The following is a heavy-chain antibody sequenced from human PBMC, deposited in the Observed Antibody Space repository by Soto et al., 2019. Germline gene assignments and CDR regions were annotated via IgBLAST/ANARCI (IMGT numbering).Heavy chain of an antibody. D-gene: IGHD1-7*01. CDR3: AKAAGELRKNAFDI. J-gene: IGHJ3*02. CDR2: ISWNSGSI. V-gene: IGHV3-9*01. Sequence: EVQLVESGGGLVQPGRSLRLSCAASGFTFDDYAMHWVRQAPGKGLEWVSGISWNSGSIGYADSVKGRFTISRDNAKNSLYLQMNSLRAEDTALYYCAKAAGELRKNAFDIWGQGTMVTVSS. CDR1: GFTFDDYA.